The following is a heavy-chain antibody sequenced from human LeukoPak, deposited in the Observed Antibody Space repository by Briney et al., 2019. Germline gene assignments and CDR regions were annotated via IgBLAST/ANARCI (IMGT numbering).Heavy chain of an antibody. Sequence: GGSLRLSCAASGFTFSSYALSWVRQAPGKGLEWVSVISASGGTTYYADSVKGRFTIPRDTSKDTVYLQMHSLRAEDTAVYYCAKGDVLPSYPTFDYWGQGTLVTVSS. V-gene: IGHV3-23*01. CDR3: AKGDVLPSYPTFDY. CDR2: ISASGGTT. D-gene: IGHD3-9*01. J-gene: IGHJ4*02. CDR1: GFTFSSYA.